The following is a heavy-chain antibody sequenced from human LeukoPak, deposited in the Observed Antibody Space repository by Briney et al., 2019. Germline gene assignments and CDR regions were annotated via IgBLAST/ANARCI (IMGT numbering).Heavy chain of an antibody. V-gene: IGHV4-38-2*02. J-gene: IGHJ4*02. Sequence: SETLSLTCTVSGYSISSGYYWGWIRQPPGKGLECIGSISHSGNTYYNPSLKSRVTISVDTSKNQFSLKLTSVTAADTAVYYCARVSSYEFDYWGQGTLVTVSS. CDR1: GYSISSGYY. CDR3: ARVSSYEFDY. D-gene: IGHD2-2*01. CDR2: ISHSGNT.